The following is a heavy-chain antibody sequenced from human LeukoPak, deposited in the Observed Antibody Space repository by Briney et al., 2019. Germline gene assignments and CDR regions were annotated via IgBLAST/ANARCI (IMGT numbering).Heavy chain of an antibody. CDR1: GFTFSSYG. Sequence: GGSLRLSCAASGFTFSSYGMHWVRQAPGKGLEWVAFIRYDGSNKYYADSVKGRFTISRDNAKNSLYLQMNSLRAEDTAVYYCARDSVGYCTNGVCYTELYYFDYWGQGTLVTVSS. V-gene: IGHV3-30*02. CDR3: ARDSVGYCTNGVCYTELYYFDY. D-gene: IGHD2-8*01. CDR2: IRYDGSNK. J-gene: IGHJ4*02.